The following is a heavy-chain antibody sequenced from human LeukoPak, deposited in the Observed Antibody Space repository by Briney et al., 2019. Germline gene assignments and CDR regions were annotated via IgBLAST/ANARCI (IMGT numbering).Heavy chain of an antibody. CDR1: GFDLSDYY. V-gene: IGHV3-11*01. CDR2: ISSSGGNI. D-gene: IGHD6-13*01. Sequence: PGGSLRLSCVVSGFDLSDYYMSWIRQAPGKGLEWISYISSSGGNIYFADSVKGRFTMYRDNDRGSLYLQMNSLGADDTAIYYCARSRDYFDCWGQGTLVTVSS. J-gene: IGHJ4*02. CDR3: ARSRDYFDC.